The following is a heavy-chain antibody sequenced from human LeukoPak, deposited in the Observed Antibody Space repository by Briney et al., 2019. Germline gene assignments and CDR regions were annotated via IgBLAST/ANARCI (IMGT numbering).Heavy chain of an antibody. J-gene: IGHJ4*02. CDR1: GYTFTKYY. D-gene: IGHD6-13*01. V-gene: IGHV1-2*02. CDR3: AREEVIAAAGPTLDS. Sequence: ASVTVSCKASGYTFTKYYMRWVRQAPGQGLEWMGWINPNSGGTNYAQKFQGRVTITRDKANSTDYMELTRLRSDDTAVFYCAREEVIAAAGPTLDSWGQGALVTVSS. CDR2: INPNSGGT.